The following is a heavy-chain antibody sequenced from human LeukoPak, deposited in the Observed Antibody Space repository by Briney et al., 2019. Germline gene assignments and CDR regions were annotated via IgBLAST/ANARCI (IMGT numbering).Heavy chain of an antibody. J-gene: IGHJ4*02. V-gene: IGHV3-23*01. Sequence: GGSLRLFCAASGFTFSNSAMTWVRQAPGKGLEWVSAISAGGSDTIYTDSVKDRFTISRDNSKNTLYLQMNSLRAEDTAVYYCAKGGNSAPLDYWGQGTLVTVSS. CDR1: GFTFSNSA. CDR2: ISAGGSDT. CDR3: AKGGNSAPLDY. D-gene: IGHD1-7*01.